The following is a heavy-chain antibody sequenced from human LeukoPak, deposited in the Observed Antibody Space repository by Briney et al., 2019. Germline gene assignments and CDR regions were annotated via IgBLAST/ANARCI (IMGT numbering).Heavy chain of an antibody. CDR2: INHSGST. D-gene: IGHD3-3*01. J-gene: IGHJ5*02. CDR1: GGSFSGYY. V-gene: IGHV4-34*01. Sequence: SETLSLTCAVYGGSFSGYYWSWIRQPPGKGLEWIGEINHSGSTNYNPSRKSRVTISVDTSKNQVSLKLSSVTAADTAVYYCARGPRSTIFEGFDPWGQGTLVTVSS. CDR3: ARGPRSTIFEGFDP.